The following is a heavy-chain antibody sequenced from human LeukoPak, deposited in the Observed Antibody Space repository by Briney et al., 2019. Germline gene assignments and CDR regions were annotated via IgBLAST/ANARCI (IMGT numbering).Heavy chain of an antibody. D-gene: IGHD6-13*01. Sequence: PSETLSLTCTVSGGSISSYYWSWIRQPPGKGLEWIGYIYYSGSTNYNPSLKSRVTISVDTSKNQLSLKLSSVTAADTAVYYCARHLGYSSSWYKRGASQYYFDYWGQGTLVTVSS. CDR1: GGSISSYY. J-gene: IGHJ4*02. V-gene: IGHV4-59*08. CDR3: ARHLGYSSSWYKRGASQYYFDY. CDR2: IYYSGST.